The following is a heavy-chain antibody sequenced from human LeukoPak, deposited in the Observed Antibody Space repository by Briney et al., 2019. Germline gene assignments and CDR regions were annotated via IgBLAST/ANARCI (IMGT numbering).Heavy chain of an antibody. V-gene: IGHV3-33*01. D-gene: IGHD3-22*01. CDR2: IWYDGGYK. Sequence: GTSLRLSCAASGFTFSNYGMHWVRQAPGKGLEWVAGIWYDGGYKYYADSVKGRFTISRDNSKNTLFLQMDSLRAEDTAVYCGARNYYDSSGYQEATFWGQGTLVTVSS. J-gene: IGHJ4*02. CDR3: ARNYYDSSGYQEATF. CDR1: GFTFSNYG.